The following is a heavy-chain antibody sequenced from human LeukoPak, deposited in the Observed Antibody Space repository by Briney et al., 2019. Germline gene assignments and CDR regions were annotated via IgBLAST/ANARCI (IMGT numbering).Heavy chain of an antibody. CDR3: ARGDGGDYYYYYYMDV. V-gene: IGHV1-8*03. J-gene: IGHJ6*03. Sequence: GASVKVSCKASGYTFTSYDINWVRQATGQGLEWMGWMNPNSGNTGYAQKFQGRVTITRNTSISTAYMELSSLRSEDTAVYYCARGDGGDYYYYYYMDVWGKGTTVTVSS. CDR2: MNPNSGNT. D-gene: IGHD4-23*01. CDR1: GYTFTSYD.